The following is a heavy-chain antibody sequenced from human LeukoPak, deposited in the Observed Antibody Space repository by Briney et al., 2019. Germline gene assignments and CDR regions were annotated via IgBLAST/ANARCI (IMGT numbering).Heavy chain of an antibody. V-gene: IGHV7-4-1*02. D-gene: IGHD3-22*01. J-gene: IGHJ4*02. CDR3: AREIPDYYDSSGYYYDPSYDY. Sequence: VSVKVSCKASGYTFTSYAMNWVRQAPGQGLEWMGWINTNTGNPTHAQGFTGRFVFSLDTSVSTAYLQISSLKAEDTAVYYCAREIPDYYDSSGYYYDPSYDYWGQGTLVTVSS. CDR2: INTNTGNP. CDR1: GYTFTSYA.